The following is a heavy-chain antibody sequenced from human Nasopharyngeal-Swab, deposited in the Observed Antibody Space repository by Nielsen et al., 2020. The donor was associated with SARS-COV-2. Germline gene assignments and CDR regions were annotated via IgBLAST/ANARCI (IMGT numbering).Heavy chain of an antibody. CDR2: ISSSSSYI. D-gene: IGHD3-3*01. CDR3: ARDGLDYDFWSAYFMDV. Sequence: GESLKISCAASGFTFNNYNFNWARQAPGKGLEWFSSISSSSSYIYYADSVKGRFTISRDNAKNSLYLQMNSLRAEDTAVYYCARDGLDYDFWSAYFMDVWGQGTTVTVSS. CDR1: GFTFNNYN. J-gene: IGHJ6*02. V-gene: IGHV3-21*01.